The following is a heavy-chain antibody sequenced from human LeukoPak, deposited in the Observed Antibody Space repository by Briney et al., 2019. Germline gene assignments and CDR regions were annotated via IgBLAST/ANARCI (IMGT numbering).Heavy chain of an antibody. CDR2: ISSSGSTI. CDR1: GFTFSSYE. D-gene: IGHD1-7*01. J-gene: IGHJ3*02. Sequence: GGSLRLSCAASGFTFSSYEMNWVRQAPGKGLELVSYISSSGSTIYYADSVKGRFTISRDNAKNSLYLQMNSLRAEDTAVYYCAREGIGNFGDAFDIWGQGTMVTVSS. CDR3: AREGIGNFGDAFDI. V-gene: IGHV3-48*03.